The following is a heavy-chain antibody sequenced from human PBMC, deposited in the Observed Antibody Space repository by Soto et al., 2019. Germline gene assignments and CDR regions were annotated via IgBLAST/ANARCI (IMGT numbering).Heavy chain of an antibody. CDR1: GGSISSSSYY. J-gene: IGHJ6*02. D-gene: IGHD3-9*01. CDR3: ARIGDILTGYYYYGMDV. Sequence: PSETLSLTCTVSGGSISSSSYYWGWIRQPPGKGLEWIGSIYYSGSTYYNPSLKSRVTISVDTSKNQFSLKLSSVTAADTAVYYCARIGDILTGYYYYGMDVWGQGTTVTVSS. V-gene: IGHV4-39*01. CDR2: IYYSGST.